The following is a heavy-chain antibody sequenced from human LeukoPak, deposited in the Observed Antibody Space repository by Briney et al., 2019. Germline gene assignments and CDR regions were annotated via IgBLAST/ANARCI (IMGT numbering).Heavy chain of an antibody. CDR1: GFTFSSYA. D-gene: IGHD3-9*01. J-gene: IGHJ3*02. Sequence: GGSLRLSCSASGFTFSSYAMHWVRQAPGKGLEYVSAISSNGGSTYYADSVKGRFTISRDNSKNTLYLQMSSLRAEDTAVHYCVKVRLTGRDAFDIWGQGTMVTVSS. CDR3: VKVRLTGRDAFDI. V-gene: IGHV3-64D*06. CDR2: ISSNGGST.